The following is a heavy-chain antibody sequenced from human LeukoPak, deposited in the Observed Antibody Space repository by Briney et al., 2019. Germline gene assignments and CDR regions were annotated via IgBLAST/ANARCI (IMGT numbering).Heavy chain of an antibody. Sequence: PSETLSLTCTVSGGSISSYYWRWIRQPPGKVLEWIAYIYYSGSTNYNPSLKSRVTISVDTSKNQFSLKLSSVTAADTAVYYCARAGPSGSYPNWFVPWGQGTLVTVSS. D-gene: IGHD6-19*01. CDR2: IYYSGST. V-gene: IGHV4-59*01. J-gene: IGHJ5*02. CDR3: ARAGPSGSYPNWFVP. CDR1: GGSISSYY.